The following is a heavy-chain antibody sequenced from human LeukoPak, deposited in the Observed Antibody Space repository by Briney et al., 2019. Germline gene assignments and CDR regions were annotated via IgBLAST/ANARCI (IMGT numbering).Heavy chain of an antibody. J-gene: IGHJ4*02. CDR1: GFTFSSYE. CDR3: ASQRGTIDYALEY. CDR2: ISSSGSTI. D-gene: IGHD4-17*01. V-gene: IGHV3-48*03. Sequence: PGGSLRLSCAASGFTFSSYEMNWVRQAPGKGLEWVSYISSSGSTIYYADSVKGRFTISRDNAKNSPYLQMNSLRAEDTAVYYCASQRGTIDYALEYWGQGTLVTVSS.